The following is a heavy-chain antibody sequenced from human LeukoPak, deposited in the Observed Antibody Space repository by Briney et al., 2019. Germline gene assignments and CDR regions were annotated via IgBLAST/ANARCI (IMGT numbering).Heavy chain of an antibody. CDR3: AGLGDGRTFDS. CDR1: GGSISSSSYY. D-gene: IGHD2-21*01. J-gene: IGHJ4*02. V-gene: IGHV4-39*07. Sequence: SETLSLTCTVSGGSISSSSYYWGWIRQPPGKGLECIGSIYYSGSTYYNPSLKSRVTISVDTSKNQFSLKLSSVTAADTAVYYCAGLGDGRTFDSWGQGTLITVSS. CDR2: IYYSGST.